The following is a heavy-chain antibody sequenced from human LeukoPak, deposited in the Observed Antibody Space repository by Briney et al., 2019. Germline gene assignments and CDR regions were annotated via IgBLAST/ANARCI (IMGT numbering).Heavy chain of an antibody. CDR3: ARDSGYSGY. Sequence: PGGSLRLSCAASGLTVSSNYMSWVRQAPGKGLEWVSAISGSGGSTYYADSVKGRFTISRDNSKNTLYLQMNSLRAEDTAVYYCARDSGYSGYWGQGTLVTVSS. CDR2: ISGSGGST. CDR1: GLTVSSNY. J-gene: IGHJ4*02. V-gene: IGHV3-23*01. D-gene: IGHD5-12*01.